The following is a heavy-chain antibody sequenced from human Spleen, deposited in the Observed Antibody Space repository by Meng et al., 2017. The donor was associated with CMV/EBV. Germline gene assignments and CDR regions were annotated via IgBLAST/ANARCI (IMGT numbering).Heavy chain of an antibody. D-gene: IGHD1-7*01. J-gene: IGHJ5*02. Sequence: GESLKISCAASGFTFSSYAMHWVRQAPGKGLEYVSAISSNGGSTYYADSVKGRFTISRDNSKNTLYLQMGSLRVDDMAVYYCARAIKTGTTSWFDPWGQGTLVTVSS. CDR2: ISSNGGST. CDR1: GFTFSSYA. V-gene: IGHV3-64*02. CDR3: ARAIKTGTTSWFDP.